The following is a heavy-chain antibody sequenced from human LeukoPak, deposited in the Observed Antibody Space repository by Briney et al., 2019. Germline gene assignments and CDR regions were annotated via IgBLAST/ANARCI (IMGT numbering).Heavy chain of an antibody. V-gene: IGHV1-8*01. Sequence: ASVKVSCKASGYTFTSYDINWVRQATGQGLEWMGWMNPNSGNTGYAQKFQGRVTMTRNTSISTAYMELSSLRSEDTAVYYCARGRGRLKLDSGRAFTPNRVDPWGQGNPVNVSS. CDR1: GYTFTSYD. CDR3: ARGRGRLKLDSGRAFTPNRVDP. D-gene: IGHD1-26*01. J-gene: IGHJ5*02. CDR2: MNPNSGNT.